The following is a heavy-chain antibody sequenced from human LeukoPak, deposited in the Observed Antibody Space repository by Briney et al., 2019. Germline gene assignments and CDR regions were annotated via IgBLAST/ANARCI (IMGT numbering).Heavy chain of an antibody. CDR3: AINTMYYDFWSGYYLGY. CDR1: RFTFSSYA. Sequence: PGGSLRLSCAASRFTFSSYAMSWVRQAPGKGLEWVSAISGSGGSTYYADSAKGRFTISRDNSKNTLYLQMNSLRAEDTAVYYCAINTMYYDFWSGYYLGYWGQGTLVTVSS. J-gene: IGHJ4*02. CDR2: ISGSGGST. D-gene: IGHD3-3*01. V-gene: IGHV3-23*01.